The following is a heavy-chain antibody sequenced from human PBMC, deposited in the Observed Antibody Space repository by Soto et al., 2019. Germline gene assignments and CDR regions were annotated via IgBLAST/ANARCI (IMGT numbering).Heavy chain of an antibody. J-gene: IGHJ3*02. Sequence: EVQLLESGGGLVQPGGSLRLSCAASGFTFSSYAMSWVRQAPGKGLDWVSAISGSGGSTYYADSVKGRFTISRDNSKNTLYLQMNSLRAEETAVYYCAKGLAVTAIQPGAFDIWGQGTMVTVTS. D-gene: IGHD2-21*02. CDR2: ISGSGGST. CDR3: AKGLAVTAIQPGAFDI. V-gene: IGHV3-23*01. CDR1: GFTFSSYA.